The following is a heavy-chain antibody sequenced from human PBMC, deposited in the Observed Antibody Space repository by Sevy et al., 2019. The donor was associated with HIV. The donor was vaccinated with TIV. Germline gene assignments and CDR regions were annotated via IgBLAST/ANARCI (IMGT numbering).Heavy chain of an antibody. CDR2: ISYDGSNK. V-gene: IGHV3-30*18. CDR3: WKDRVRGGASYGMDV. CDR1: GFTFSSYG. D-gene: IGHD3-10*01. J-gene: IGHJ6*02. Sequence: GGSLRLSCAASGFTFSSYGMHWVRQAPGKGLEWVAVISYDGSNKYYADSVKGRFTISRDNSKNTLYLQMNGLRAEDTAVYYWWKDRVRGGASYGMDVWGQGTTVTVSS.